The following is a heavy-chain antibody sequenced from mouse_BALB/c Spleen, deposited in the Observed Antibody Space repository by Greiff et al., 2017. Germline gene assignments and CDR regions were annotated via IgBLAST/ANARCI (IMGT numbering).Heavy chain of an antibody. D-gene: IGHD2-12*01. CDR1: GFTFSSYA. Sequence: EVQVVESGGGLVKPGGSLKLSCAASGFTFSSYAMSWVRQTPEKRLEWVASISSGGSTYYPDSVKGRFTISRDNARNILYLQMSSLRSEDTAMYFCARGREVTTAPFDYWGQGTSLTVSS. CDR2: ISSGGST. J-gene: IGHJ2*02. CDR3: ARGREVTTAPFDY. V-gene: IGHV5-6-5*01.